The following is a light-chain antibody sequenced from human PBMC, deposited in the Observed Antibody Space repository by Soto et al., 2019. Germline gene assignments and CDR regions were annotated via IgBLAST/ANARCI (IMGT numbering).Light chain of an antibody. CDR2: GAS. CDR1: QSISDT. V-gene: IGKV3-15*01. CDR3: QQYNNWPPIT. J-gene: IGKJ5*01. Sequence: EIVMTPSPATLSVSPGGRATLSCRASQSISDTLAWYQQKPGQAPRLLIYGASTRATGIPARFSGSGSGTEFTLTISSLQSEDFAVYYCQQYNNWPPITFGQGTRLEIK.